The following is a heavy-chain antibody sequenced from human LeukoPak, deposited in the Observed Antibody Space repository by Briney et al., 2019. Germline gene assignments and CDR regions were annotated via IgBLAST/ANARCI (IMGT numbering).Heavy chain of an antibody. V-gene: IGHV4-34*01. CDR1: GGSFSGYY. CDR3: ARHLRDPTFDF. CDR2: INHSGST. J-gene: IGHJ4*02. D-gene: IGHD2-21*02. Sequence: SETLSLTCAVYGGSFSGYYWSWIRQPPGKGLEWIGEINHSGSTNYNPSLRGRVTIFVDTSKKRFSLNLRYVTAADTAMYYCARHLRDPTFDFWGQGTLVTVSS.